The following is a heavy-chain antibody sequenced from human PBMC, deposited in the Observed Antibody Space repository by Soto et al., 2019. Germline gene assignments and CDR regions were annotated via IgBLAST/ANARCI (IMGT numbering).Heavy chain of an antibody. D-gene: IGHD4-4*01. J-gene: IGHJ6*02. CDR2: IIPIFDTP. Sequence: QVQVVQSGAEVKKPGSSVKVSCKTSGDSFSNYAISWVRQAPGQGLEWMGGIIPIFDTPNYAQKFQGRVTIAAGESTSTAYMELSSLRSEYTAVYYSARGFYSNLNGYYYYYGMDVWGQGTTVTVSS. CDR3: ARGFYSNLNGYYYYYGMDV. V-gene: IGHV1-69*12. CDR1: GDSFSNYA.